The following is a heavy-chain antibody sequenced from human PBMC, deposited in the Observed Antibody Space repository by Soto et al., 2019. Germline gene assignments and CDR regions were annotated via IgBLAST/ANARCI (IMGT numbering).Heavy chain of an antibody. Sequence: QITLNESGPTLVKPTQTLTLTCTFSGFSLSTRDVGVGWIRQPPGEALEWLGVVYWDDSKTYSPSLESRLTITQDASKNPVVLRMTKMDPVDPATYYCAHCRGGVASFWGQGTLVTVSS. CDR3: AHCRGGVASF. CDR1: GFSLSTRDVG. J-gene: IGHJ4*02. V-gene: IGHV2-5*02. D-gene: IGHD2-2*01. CDR2: VYWDDSK.